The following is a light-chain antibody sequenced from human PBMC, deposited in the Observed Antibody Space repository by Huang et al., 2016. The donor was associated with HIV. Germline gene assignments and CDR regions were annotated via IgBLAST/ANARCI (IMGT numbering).Light chain of an antibody. CDR1: QDISTS. J-gene: IGKJ4*01. CDR3: QQYDDLPLT. Sequence: DIQMTQSPSSLSASGGDRVTITCQASQDISTSLNWYQQKPGKAPKLLIYDAANLETGVPSRFSGRGSGTDFTLTISSLQPEYIATYYCQQYDDLPLTFGGGTKVEIK. CDR2: DAA. V-gene: IGKV1-33*01.